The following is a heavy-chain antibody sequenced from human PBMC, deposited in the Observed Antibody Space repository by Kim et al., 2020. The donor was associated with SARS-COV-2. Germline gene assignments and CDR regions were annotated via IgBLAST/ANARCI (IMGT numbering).Heavy chain of an antibody. CDR3: ASAYCSGGSCYAYNWFGP. J-gene: IGHJ5*02. V-gene: IGHV3-74*01. CDR2: IKSDGSST. CDR1: GFTFSGYW. Sequence: GGSLRLSCAASGFTFSGYWMHWVRQAPGKGLVWVSRIKSDGSSTTYADSVKGRFTISRDNAKNTLYLQMNSLRAEDTAVYYCASAYCSGGSCYAYNWFGPWGHGALVTVSS. D-gene: IGHD2-15*01.